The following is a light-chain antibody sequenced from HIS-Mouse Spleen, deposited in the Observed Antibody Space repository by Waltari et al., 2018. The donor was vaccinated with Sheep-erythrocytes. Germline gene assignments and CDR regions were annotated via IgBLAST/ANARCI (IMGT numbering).Light chain of an antibody. V-gene: IGLV2-23*01. Sequence: QSALTQPASVSGSPGQSITISCTGTSSDVGSYNLVSLYQQHPGKAPKLMIYEGSNRPSGVSNRFSGSKSGNTASLTISGLQAEDEADYYCCSYAGSSTPWVFGGGTKLTVL. CDR1: SSDVGSYNL. CDR3: CSYAGSSTPWV. CDR2: EGS. J-gene: IGLJ3*02.